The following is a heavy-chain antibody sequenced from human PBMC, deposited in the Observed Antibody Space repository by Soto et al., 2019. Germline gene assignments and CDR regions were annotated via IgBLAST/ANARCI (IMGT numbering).Heavy chain of an antibody. V-gene: IGHV4-59*01. CDR3: ARGSAAIRVD. CDR2: IYYSGST. CDR1: GGSISSYY. Sequence: QVQLQESGPGLLKPSETLSLTCTVSGGSISSYYWSWIRQPPGKVLEWIGSIYYSGSTNYNPSLKRRVTIAVDTSKNHFSRKLSSVTAADAAVYYCARGSAAIRVDWGQGTLVTVSS. J-gene: IGHJ4*02. D-gene: IGHD2-2*01.